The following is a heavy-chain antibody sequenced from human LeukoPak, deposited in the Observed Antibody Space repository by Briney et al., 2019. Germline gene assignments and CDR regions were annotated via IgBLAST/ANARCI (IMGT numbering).Heavy chain of an antibody. J-gene: IGHJ6*03. CDR2: INPNTGGT. CDR3: ARFYSGYGNYYYYMDV. D-gene: IGHD5-12*01. Sequence: ASAKVSCKASGYTFTGYYMHWVRQAPGQGLEWMGWINPNTGGTNYAQKFQGRVTMTRDTSISTAYMELSRLRSDDTALYYCARFYSGYGNYYYYMDVWGKGTTVTVSS. CDR1: GYTFTGYY. V-gene: IGHV1-2*02.